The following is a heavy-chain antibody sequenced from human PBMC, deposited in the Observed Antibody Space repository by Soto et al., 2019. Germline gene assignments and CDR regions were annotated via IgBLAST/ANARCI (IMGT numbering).Heavy chain of an antibody. CDR2: IIPIFGTA. Sequence: QVQLVQSGAEVKKPGSSVKVSCKASGGTFSSYAISWVRQAPGQGLEWMGGIIPIFGTANYAQKFQGRVTITADESTSTAYMELSSLRSEDTAVYYCARDKGGLRWYQYYYYGMDVWGQGTTVTVSS. CDR1: GGTFSSYA. V-gene: IGHV1-69*01. D-gene: IGHD4-17*01. CDR3: ARDKGGLRWYQYYYYGMDV. J-gene: IGHJ6*02.